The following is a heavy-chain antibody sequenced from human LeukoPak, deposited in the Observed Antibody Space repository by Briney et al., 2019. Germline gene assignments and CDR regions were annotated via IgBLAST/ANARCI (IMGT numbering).Heavy chain of an antibody. CDR1: GGSISNYF. Sequence: KPSETLSLTCSVSGGSISNYFWSWIRQPPGKGLEWIGYVHHSGSANYNPSLKSRVNISIDTSEQLLSLRLSSVTAADTAVYYCASLGGYCESSNYSQLDAFDIWGQGTMVTVSS. V-gene: IGHV4-59*01. D-gene: IGHD3-22*01. CDR2: VHHSGSA. J-gene: IGHJ3*02. CDR3: ASLGGYCESSNYSQLDAFDI.